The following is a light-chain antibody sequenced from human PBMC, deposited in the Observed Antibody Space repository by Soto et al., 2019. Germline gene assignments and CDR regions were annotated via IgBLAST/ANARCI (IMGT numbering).Light chain of an antibody. CDR1: QSLVYTNGNTY. Sequence: DVVVTQSPLSLPVTLGQPASISCRSSQSLVYTNGNTYLAWFQQRPGQSPRRPIYKVSIRDSGVADRFSGSGSGTEFTLTISRVEAEDVGVYYCMQGTHWPRTFGEGPEVEIK. CDR3: MQGTHWPRT. J-gene: IGKJ1*01. CDR2: KVS. V-gene: IGKV2-30*01.